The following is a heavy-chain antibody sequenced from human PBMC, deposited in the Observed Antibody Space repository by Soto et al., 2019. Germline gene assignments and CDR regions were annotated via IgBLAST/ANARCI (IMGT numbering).Heavy chain of an antibody. CDR2: ISAYNGNT. CDR1: GYTFTSYG. V-gene: IGHV1-18*01. J-gene: IGHJ4*02. D-gene: IGHD6-19*01. Sequence: GASVKVSCKASGYTFTSYGISWVRQAPGQGLEWMGWISAYNGNTNYAQKLQGRVTMTTDTSTSTAYMELRSLRSDDTAVYYCAREERSGQWLVRGAFDYWGQGTRVTVSS. CDR3: AREERSGQWLVRGAFDY.